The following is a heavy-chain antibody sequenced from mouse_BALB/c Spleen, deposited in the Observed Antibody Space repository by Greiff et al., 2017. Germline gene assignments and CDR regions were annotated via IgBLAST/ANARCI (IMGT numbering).Heavy chain of an antibody. CDR1: GYTFTSYW. D-gene: IGHD1-3*01. Sequence: LKQPGSELVRPGASVKLSCKASGYTFTSYWMHWVKQRPGQGLEWIGNIYPGSGSTNYDEKFKSKATLTVDTSSSTAYMQLSSLTSEDSAVYYCTRQLYAMDYWGQGTSVTVSS. J-gene: IGHJ4*01. CDR3: TRQLYAMDY. CDR2: IYPGSGST. V-gene: IGHV1S22*01.